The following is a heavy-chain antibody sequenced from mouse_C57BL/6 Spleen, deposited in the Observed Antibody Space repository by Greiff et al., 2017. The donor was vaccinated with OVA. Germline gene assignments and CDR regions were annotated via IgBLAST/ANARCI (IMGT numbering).Heavy chain of an antibody. CDR3: ATCITTVVATKWYFDY. J-gene: IGHJ2*01. D-gene: IGHD1-1*01. CDR2: IDPSDSYT. CDR1: GYTFTSYW. Sequence: QVQLQQPGAELVMPGASVKLSCKASGYTFTSYWMHWVKQRPGQGLEWIGEIDPSDSYTNYNQKFKGKSTLTVDKSSSTAYMQLSSLTSEDSAVYYCATCITTVVATKWYFDYWGQGTTLTVSS. V-gene: IGHV1-69*01.